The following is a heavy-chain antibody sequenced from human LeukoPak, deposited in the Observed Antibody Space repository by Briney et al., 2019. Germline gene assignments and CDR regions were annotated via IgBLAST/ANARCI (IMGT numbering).Heavy chain of an antibody. CDR1: GYFISSGYY. D-gene: IGHD6-13*01. Sequence: SETLSLTCAVSGYFISSGYYWGWIRQPPGKGLEWIGIIYHSGSTYYNPSLKGRVTISVDTSKNQFSLKLSSVTAADTAVYYCARMQRATYSSSWYCDYWGQGTLVTVSS. CDR3: ARMQRATYSSSWYCDY. CDR2: IYHSGST. J-gene: IGHJ4*02. V-gene: IGHV4-38-2*01.